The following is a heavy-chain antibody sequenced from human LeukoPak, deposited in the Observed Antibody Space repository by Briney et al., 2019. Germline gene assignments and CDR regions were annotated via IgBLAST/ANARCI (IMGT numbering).Heavy chain of an antibody. CDR2: ISASGGYT. Sequence: PGGSLRLSCAASGFTFNNYGMHWVRQAPGKGLEWVSGISASGGYTFYADSVKGRFTISRDNSKNTLYLQMNSLRAEDTAVYYCAKDVETTVTIWSYFDYWGQGTLVTVSS. V-gene: IGHV3-23*01. CDR3: AKDVETTVTIWSYFDY. D-gene: IGHD4-17*01. CDR1: GFTFNNYG. J-gene: IGHJ4*02.